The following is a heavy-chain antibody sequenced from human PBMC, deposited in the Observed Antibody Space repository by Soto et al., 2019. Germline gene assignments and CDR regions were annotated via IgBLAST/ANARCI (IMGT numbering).Heavy chain of an antibody. CDR3: DSMGYDSSAPAYFQP. V-gene: IGHV4-30-2*01. D-gene: IGHD3-22*01. J-gene: IGHJ1*01. Sequence: SETLSLTCAVSGGSISSGGYSWTWIRQPPGKGLEWIGYIYHSGSTYYNPSLKSRVTISVDTSKNQFSLKLSSVTAADTAVYYCDSMGYDSSAPAYFQPWGQGTLVTV. CDR2: IYHSGST. CDR1: GGSISSGGYS.